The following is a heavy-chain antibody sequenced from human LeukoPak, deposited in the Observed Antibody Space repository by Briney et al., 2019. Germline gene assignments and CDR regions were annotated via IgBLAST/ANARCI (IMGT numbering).Heavy chain of an antibody. CDR2: IKQDGSEK. J-gene: IGHJ4*02. Sequence: GGSLRLSCAASGFTFSSYWMSWVRQAPGKGLEWVANIKQDGSEKYYVDSVKGRFTISRDNAKNSLYLQMNSLRAEDTAVYYCARVNVGSGYDNFDYWGQGTLVTVSS. CDR3: ARVNVGSGYDNFDY. V-gene: IGHV3-7*03. CDR1: GFTFSSYW. D-gene: IGHD5-12*01.